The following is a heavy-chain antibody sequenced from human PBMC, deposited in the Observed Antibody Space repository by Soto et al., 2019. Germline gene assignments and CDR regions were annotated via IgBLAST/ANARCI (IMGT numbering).Heavy chain of an antibody. V-gene: IGHV1-69*13. CDR3: ARDPGEYSSSSVAFDI. Sequence: SVKVSCKASGGTFSSYAISWVRQAPGQGLEWMGGIIPIFGTANYAQKFQGRVTITADESTSTAYMELSSLRSEDTAVYYCARDPGEYSSSSVAFDIWGQGTMVTV. D-gene: IGHD6-6*01. J-gene: IGHJ3*02. CDR1: GGTFSSYA. CDR2: IIPIFGTA.